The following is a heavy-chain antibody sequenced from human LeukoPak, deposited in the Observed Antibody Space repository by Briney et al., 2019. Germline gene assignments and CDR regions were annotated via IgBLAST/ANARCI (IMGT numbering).Heavy chain of an antibody. CDR1: GGSFSGYY. CDR2: INHSGST. V-gene: IGHV4-34*01. J-gene: IGHJ4*02. CDR3: ARRSSSWYGLFDY. Sequence: SETLSLTCAVYGGSFSGYYWSWIRQPPGKGLEWIGEINHSGSTNYNPSLKSRVTISVDTSKNQFSLKLSSVTAADTAVYYCARRSSSWYGLFDYWGQGTLVTVSS. D-gene: IGHD6-13*01.